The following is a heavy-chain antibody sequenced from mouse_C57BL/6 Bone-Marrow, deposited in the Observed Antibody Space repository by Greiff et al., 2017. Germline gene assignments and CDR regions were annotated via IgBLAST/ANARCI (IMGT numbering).Heavy chain of an antibody. D-gene: IGHD2-12*01. Sequence: EVKLVESGGGLVKPGGSLKLSCAASGFTFSSYAMSWVRQTPEKRLEWVATISDGGSYTYYPDNVKGRFTISRDNAKNNLYLQMSHLKSEDTAMYYCAREGVTTSFDYWGQGTTLTVSS. CDR1: GFTFSSYA. CDR3: AREGVTTSFDY. J-gene: IGHJ2*01. V-gene: IGHV5-4*01. CDR2: ISDGGSYT.